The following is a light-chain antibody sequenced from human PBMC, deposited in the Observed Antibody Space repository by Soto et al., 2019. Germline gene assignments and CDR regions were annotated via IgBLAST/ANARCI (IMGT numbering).Light chain of an antibody. CDR3: SSYTSSSTLV. CDR2: EVS. V-gene: IGLV2-14*01. CDR1: SSDVGGYNY. J-gene: IGLJ2*01. Sequence: QSALTQSASVSGSPGQSITISCTGTSSDVGGYNYVSWHQQHPGKAPKLMIYEVSNRPSGVSNRFSGSKSGNTASLTISGLQAEDEADYYCSSYTSSSTLVFGGGTKLTVL.